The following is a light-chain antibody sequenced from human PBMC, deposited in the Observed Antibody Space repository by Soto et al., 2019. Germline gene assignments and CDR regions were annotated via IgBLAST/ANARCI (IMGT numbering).Light chain of an antibody. CDR3: QQRSNWPPIT. V-gene: IGKV3-11*01. CDR2: DAS. J-gene: IGKJ5*01. Sequence: EIVLTQSPATLSLSPGERATLSCRASQSVSSYLAWYQQKPGQAPRLLIYDASNRATGIPARFGGSWSGTDFTLTISSLEPEDFAVYYCQQRSNWPPITFGQGTRLEIK. CDR1: QSVSSY.